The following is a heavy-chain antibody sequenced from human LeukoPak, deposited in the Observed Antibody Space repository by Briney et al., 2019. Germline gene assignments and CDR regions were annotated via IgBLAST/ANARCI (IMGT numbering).Heavy chain of an antibody. CDR1: GYRFTSYW. V-gene: IGHV5-51*01. CDR3: ARRRRDSSGCSFDY. J-gene: IGHJ4*02. Sequence: GESLKISCKGSGYRFTSYWIGRVRQMPGKGLEWMGIIYPGDSYTRYSPSFQGQVTISADKSISTAYLQWSSLKASDTAMYYCARRRRDSSGCSFDYWGQGTLVTVSS. CDR2: IYPGDSYT. D-gene: IGHD3-22*01.